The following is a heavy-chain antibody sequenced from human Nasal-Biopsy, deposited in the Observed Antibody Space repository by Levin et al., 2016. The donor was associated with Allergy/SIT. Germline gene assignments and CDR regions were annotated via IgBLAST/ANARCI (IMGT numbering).Heavy chain of an antibody. Sequence: SETLSLTCTVSGGSISTYYWSWIRQSPEKGLEWIGYIYYSGTTNYNPSFXGGSLSISVDTSKNQFSLELTSVTAADTAVYYCARSIQLAWWGEKSFDIWGQGTRVTVSS. CDR2: IYYSGTT. V-gene: IGHV4-59*08. D-gene: IGHD3-3*02. J-gene: IGHJ3*02. CDR3: ARSIQLAWWGEKSFDI. CDR1: GGSISTYY.